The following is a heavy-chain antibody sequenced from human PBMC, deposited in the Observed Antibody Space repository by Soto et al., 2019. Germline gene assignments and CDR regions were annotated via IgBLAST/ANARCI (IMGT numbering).Heavy chain of an antibody. CDR2: IYYTGST. J-gene: IGHJ6*02. CDR1: GGIISAYF. V-gene: IGHV4-4*07. D-gene: IGHD3-22*01. Sequence: PSWRLWISGSACGGIISAYFWIWIRKTAGKGLEWIGRIYYTGSTNYNPPLKSRVSMSLDRARNQISLKVNFLTAADAAVYYCAREGGYFDSSGSGVYHYYGVDVWGRGTTVTVSS. CDR3: AREGGYFDSSGSGVYHYYGVDV.